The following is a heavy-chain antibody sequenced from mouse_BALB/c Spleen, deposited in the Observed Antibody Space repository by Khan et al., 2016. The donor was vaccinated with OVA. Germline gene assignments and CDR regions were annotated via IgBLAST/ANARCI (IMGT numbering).Heavy chain of an antibody. V-gene: IGHV9-3-1*01. CDR2: INTYTGEP. J-gene: IGHJ2*01. Sequence: QIQLVQSGPELKKPGETVKISCKASGYTFTDYVMNWVKQAPGKGLRWMGWINTYTGEPTYADDFKGRFAFSLETSASTAYLQINNPKNEDTATYFCARFHGGYWGQGTTLTVSS. CDR3: ARFHGGY. CDR1: GYTFTDYV.